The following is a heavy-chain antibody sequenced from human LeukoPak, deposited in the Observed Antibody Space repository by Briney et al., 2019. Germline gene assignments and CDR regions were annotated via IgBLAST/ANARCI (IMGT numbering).Heavy chain of an antibody. CDR2: ISSSSSYT. V-gene: IGHV3-11*05. J-gene: IGHJ4*02. CDR1: GFTFSDYY. CDR3: ARDQDYYDSSGYYYGY. Sequence: GGSLRLSCAASGFTFSDYYMSWIRQAPGKGLEWVSYISSSSSYTNYADSVEGRFTISRDNAKNSLYLQMNSLRAEDTAVYYCARDQDYYDSSGYYYGYWGQGTLVTVSS. D-gene: IGHD3-22*01.